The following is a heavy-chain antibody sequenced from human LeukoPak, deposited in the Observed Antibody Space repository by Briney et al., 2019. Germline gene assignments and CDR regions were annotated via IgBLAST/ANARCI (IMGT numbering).Heavy chain of an antibody. V-gene: IGHV3-7*01. CDR2: IKQDGSEK. CDR1: GFTFSSYA. D-gene: IGHD3-3*01. Sequence: GGSLRPSCAASGFTFSSYAMSWVRQAPGKGLEWVANIKQDGSEKYYVDSVKGRFTISRDNAKNSLYLQMNSLRAEDTAVYYCARVSPSHYDFWSGYSHMDVWGQGTTVTVSS. CDR3: ARVSPSHYDFWSGYSHMDV. J-gene: IGHJ6*02.